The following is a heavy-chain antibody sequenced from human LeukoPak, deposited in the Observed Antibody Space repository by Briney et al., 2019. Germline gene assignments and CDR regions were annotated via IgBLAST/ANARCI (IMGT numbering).Heavy chain of an antibody. CDR2: ISGSGGST. D-gene: IGHD2-2*01. CDR1: GFTFSSYA. Sequence: PGGSLRLSCAASGFTFSSYAMSWVREAPGKGLEWVSAISGSGGSTYYADSVKGRFTISRDNSKNTLYLQMNSLRAEDTAVYYCAAGSDHCSSTSCQPFDYWGQGTLVTVSS. J-gene: IGHJ4*02. V-gene: IGHV3-23*01. CDR3: AAGSDHCSSTSCQPFDY.